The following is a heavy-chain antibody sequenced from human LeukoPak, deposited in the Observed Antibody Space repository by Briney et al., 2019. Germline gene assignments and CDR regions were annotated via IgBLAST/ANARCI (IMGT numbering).Heavy chain of an antibody. CDR1: GGSISSSSYY. Sequence: SETLSLTCTVSGGSISSSSYYWGWIRQPPGKGLEWIGSIYYSGSTYYNPSLKSRVTISVDTSKNQFSLKLSSVTAADTAVFYCARHTFYYYDSSGYYERPFDFWGQGTLVTVSS. J-gene: IGHJ4*02. D-gene: IGHD3-22*01. CDR3: ARHTFYYYDSSGYYERPFDF. CDR2: IYYSGST. V-gene: IGHV4-39*01.